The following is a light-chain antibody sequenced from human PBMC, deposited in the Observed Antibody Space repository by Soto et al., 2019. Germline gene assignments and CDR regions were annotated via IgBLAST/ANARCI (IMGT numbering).Light chain of an antibody. Sequence: QSALTQPASVSGSPGQSITISCTGTSSDVGGYNFVSWYQQHPGKAPKLMIYEVTSRPSGVSNGFSGSKSGNPASLTISGLQAEDEADYYCNSYTTRAPLVFGTGPNRTVL. CDR3: NSYTTRAPLV. J-gene: IGLJ1*01. CDR1: SSDVGGYNF. CDR2: EVT. V-gene: IGLV2-14*03.